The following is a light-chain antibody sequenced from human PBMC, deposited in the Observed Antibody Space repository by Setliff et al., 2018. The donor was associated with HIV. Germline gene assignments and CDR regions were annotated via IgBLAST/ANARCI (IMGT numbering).Light chain of an antibody. Sequence: QSVLTQPASVSGSPGQSITISCTGTSSDVGGYKYVSWYQQHPGKAPQLMIFDVSNRPSGVSNRFSGSKSGDTASLTISGLQAEDEADYYCCSYAGSSTHVVFGGGTKVTVL. CDR3: CSYAGSSTHVV. V-gene: IGLV2-14*03. CDR1: SSDVGGYKY. J-gene: IGLJ2*01. CDR2: DVS.